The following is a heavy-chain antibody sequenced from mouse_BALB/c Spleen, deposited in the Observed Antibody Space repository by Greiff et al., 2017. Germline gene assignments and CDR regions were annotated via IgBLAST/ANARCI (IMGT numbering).Heavy chain of an antibody. Sequence: QVHVKQSGAELVKPGASVKLSCKASGYTFTSYYMYWVKQRPGQGLEWIGEINPSNGGTNFNEKFKSKATLTVDKSSSTAYMQLSSLTSEDSAVYYCTRGYGNFPFDYWGQGTTLTVSS. CDR2: INPSNGGT. J-gene: IGHJ2*01. CDR1: GYTFTSYY. CDR3: TRGYGNFPFDY. D-gene: IGHD2-1*01. V-gene: IGHV1S81*02.